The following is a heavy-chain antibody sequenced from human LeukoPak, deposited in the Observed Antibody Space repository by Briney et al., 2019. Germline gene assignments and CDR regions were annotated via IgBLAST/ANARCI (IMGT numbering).Heavy chain of an antibody. D-gene: IGHD3-22*01. J-gene: IGHJ4*02. CDR2: ISSSGSTI. Sequence: PGGSLRLSCAASGFTFSDYYMSCIRQAPGKGLEWVSYISSSGSTIYYADSVKGRFTISRDNAKNSLYLQMNSLRAEDTAVYYCARVAYYDSSGPIDYWGQGTLVTVSS. CDR3: ARVAYYDSSGPIDY. CDR1: GFTFSDYY. V-gene: IGHV3-11*01.